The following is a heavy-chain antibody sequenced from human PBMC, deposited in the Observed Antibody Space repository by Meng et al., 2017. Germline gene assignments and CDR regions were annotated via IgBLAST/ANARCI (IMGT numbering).Heavy chain of an antibody. V-gene: IGHV4-39*07. Sequence: SETLSLTCTVSGGSISSSSYYWGWIRQPPGKGLEWIGSIYYSGSTYYNPSLKGRVTISVDTSKNQFSLKLSSVTAADTAVYYCAREEPSAGGGSPSFDYWGQGTLVTVSS. CDR3: AREEPSAGGGSPSFDY. CDR1: GGSISSSSYY. CDR2: IYYSGST. D-gene: IGHD2-15*01. J-gene: IGHJ4*02.